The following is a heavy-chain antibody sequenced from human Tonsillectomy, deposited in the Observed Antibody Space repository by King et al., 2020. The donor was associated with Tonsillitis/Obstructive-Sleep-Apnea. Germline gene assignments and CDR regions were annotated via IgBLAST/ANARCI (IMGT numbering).Heavy chain of an antibody. CDR2: IYYGGST. D-gene: IGHD6-6*01. CDR1: GGSISSNTYY. Sequence: QLQESGPGLVKPSETLSLTCTVSGGSISSNTYYWDWIRQPPGKGLEWIGSIYYGGSTYSNPSLKSRVSISVDTSKNQFSLKLSSVTAADTAVYYCARDGEYSSTNYFDYWGQGTLVTVSS. V-gene: IGHV4-39*02. J-gene: IGHJ4*02. CDR3: ARDGEYSSTNYFDY.